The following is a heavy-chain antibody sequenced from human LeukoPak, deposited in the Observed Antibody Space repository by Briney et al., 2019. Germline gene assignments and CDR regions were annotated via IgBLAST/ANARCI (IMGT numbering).Heavy chain of an antibody. CDR3: AGGEGEALTGYYGY. V-gene: IGHV1-69*04. CDR2: IIPILGIA. D-gene: IGHD3-9*01. CDR1: GGTFSSYA. Sequence: SVKVSCKASGGTFSSYAISWVRQAPGQGLEWMGRIIPILGIANYAQKFQGRVTITADKSTSTAYMELSSVTAADTAVYYCAGGEGEALTGYYGYWGQGTLVTVSS. J-gene: IGHJ4*02.